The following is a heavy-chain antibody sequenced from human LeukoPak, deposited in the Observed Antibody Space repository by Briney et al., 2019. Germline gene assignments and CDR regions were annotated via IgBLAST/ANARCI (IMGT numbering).Heavy chain of an antibody. CDR2: ISYDGSNK. CDR1: GFTFSSYA. V-gene: IGHV3-30*04. Sequence: PWRSLRLSCAASGFTFSSYAMHWVRQAPGKGLEGVAVISYDGSNKYYADSVKGRFTISRDNSKNTLYLQMNSLRAEDTAVYYCARSGRYYYGSGSYPPGPDYWGQGTLVTVSS. D-gene: IGHD3-10*01. J-gene: IGHJ4*02. CDR3: ARSGRYYYGSGSYPPGPDY.